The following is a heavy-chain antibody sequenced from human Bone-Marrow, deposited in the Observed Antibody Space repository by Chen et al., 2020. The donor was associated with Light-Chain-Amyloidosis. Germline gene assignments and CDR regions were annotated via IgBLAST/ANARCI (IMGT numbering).Heavy chain of an antibody. J-gene: IGHJ6*03. V-gene: IGHV4-4*07. Sequence: QLQLQESGPGLVKPSETLSLTCTVSGGSISSYYWSWIRQPAGKGLEWIGRIYTSGSTNYNPSLKSRVTMSVDTSKNQFSLKLSSVTAADTGVYYCARSSSSWYEEYYYYYYYMDVWGKGTTVTVSS. CDR2: IYTSGST. D-gene: IGHD6-13*01. CDR3: ARSSSSWYEEYYYYYYYMDV. CDR1: GGSISSYY.